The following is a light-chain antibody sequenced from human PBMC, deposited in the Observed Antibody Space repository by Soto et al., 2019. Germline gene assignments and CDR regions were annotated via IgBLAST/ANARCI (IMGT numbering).Light chain of an antibody. V-gene: IGKV3D-20*02. CDR1: QSISNNY. CDR3: QQRSNWPMYT. CDR2: GAS. Sequence: IALMLPPGTRSPSQGERATLSCRAIQSISNNYSAWYQQKPGQAPRLLIYGASNRATGIPDRFSGSGSGTDFTLTISSREAEEFAVYYCQQRSNWPMYTFGQGTKVEI. J-gene: IGKJ2*01.